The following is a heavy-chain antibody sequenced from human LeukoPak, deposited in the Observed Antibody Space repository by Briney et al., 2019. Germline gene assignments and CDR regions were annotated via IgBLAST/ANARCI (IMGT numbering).Heavy chain of an antibody. V-gene: IGHV3-43*02. Sequence: PGGSLRLSCAASGFTFDAYAMHWVRQAPGKGLDGVSLFSGDGGSTYYADPLKGRFTISRDNSTNSLYLQMNSLRAEDTALYYCAKDKSVYGGNPSSETRGAFDIWGQGTMVTVSS. J-gene: IGHJ3*02. D-gene: IGHD4-23*01. CDR1: GFTFDAYA. CDR2: FSGDGGST. CDR3: AKDKSVYGGNPSSETRGAFDI.